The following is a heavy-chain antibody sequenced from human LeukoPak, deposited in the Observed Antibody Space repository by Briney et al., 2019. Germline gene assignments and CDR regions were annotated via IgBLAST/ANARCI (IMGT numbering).Heavy chain of an antibody. D-gene: IGHD5-18*01. CDR1: GYTFTRHY. V-gene: IGHV1-46*01. J-gene: IGHJ6*03. CDR2: INPSGGST. CDR3: ARVSSDVDTAMAVNYYYYYMDV. Sequence: ASVKVSCKASGYTFTRHYMHWVRQAPGQGLEWMGIINPSGGSTSYAQKFQGRVTMTRDMSASTVYMELSSLRSEDTAVYYCARVSSDVDTAMAVNYYYYYMDVWGKGTTVTVSS.